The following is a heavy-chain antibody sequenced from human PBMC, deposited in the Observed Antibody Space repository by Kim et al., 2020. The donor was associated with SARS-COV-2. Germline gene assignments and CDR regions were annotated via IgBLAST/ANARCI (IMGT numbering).Heavy chain of an antibody. J-gene: IGHJ4*02. Sequence: SETLSLTCTVSGYSISSGGYWGCSRQPPGEGLVWIVSIYHSGSNYYDPSLKSRVTISVDTSKNQLSLKLRSVTAADTAVYYCGRVCYYYDSSSIDYWGQGTLVTVSS. CDR3: GRVCYYYDSSSIDY. V-gene: IGHV4-38-2*02. CDR1: GYSISSGGY. D-gene: IGHD3-22*01. CDR2: IYHSGSN.